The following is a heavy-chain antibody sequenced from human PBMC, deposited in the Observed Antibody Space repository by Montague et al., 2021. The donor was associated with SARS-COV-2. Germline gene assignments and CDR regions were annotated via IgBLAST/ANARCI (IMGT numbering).Heavy chain of an antibody. J-gene: IGHJ4*02. CDR2: IYHSGSA. D-gene: IGHD1-26*01. CDR3: ARVPGSETYWSCDY. Sequence: SETLSLTCTVSGGSTSSTSYYWGWVRQPPGKGLEWIGSIYHSGSAYFXPSLESRVTISIDTSKNQFSLNVKAVTAADTAVYYCARVPGSETYWSCDYWGQGTLVTVSS. V-gene: IGHV4-39*07. CDR1: GGSTSSTSYY.